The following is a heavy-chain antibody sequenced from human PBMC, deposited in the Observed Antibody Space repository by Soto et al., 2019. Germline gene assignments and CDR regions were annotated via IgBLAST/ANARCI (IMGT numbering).Heavy chain of an antibody. CDR2: ISGSGGTT. J-gene: IGHJ6*02. Sequence: EVQLLESGGGLVQPGGSLRLSCAASGFTFSSYAMSWVRQAPGKGLEWVSAISGSGGTTYYADSVKGRFTISRDNSKNTLYLQMNSLRAEDTAVYYCAKKSSSWYYGMDVWGQGTTVTVSS. D-gene: IGHD6-13*01. V-gene: IGHV3-23*01. CDR1: GFTFSSYA. CDR3: AKKSSSWYYGMDV.